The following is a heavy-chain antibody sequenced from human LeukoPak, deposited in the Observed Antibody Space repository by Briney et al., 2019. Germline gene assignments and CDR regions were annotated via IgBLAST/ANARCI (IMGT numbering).Heavy chain of an antibody. J-gene: IGHJ5*02. Sequence: GASVKVSCKTSGYTFTNFGINWVRQAPGQGLEWMGWISTYNGNTNYAQKLQGRVTMTTDTSTSTAYMELRSLRSDDTAVYYCATQGDGYNWEAWFDPWGKGTLVTVSS. D-gene: IGHD5-24*01. CDR1: GYTFTNFG. V-gene: IGHV1-18*01. CDR2: ISTYNGNT. CDR3: ATQGDGYNWEAWFDP.